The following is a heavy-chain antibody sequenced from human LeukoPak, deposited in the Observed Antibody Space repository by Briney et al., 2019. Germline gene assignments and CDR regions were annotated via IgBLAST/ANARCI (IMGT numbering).Heavy chain of an antibody. Sequence: ASVKVSCKASGYTFTGYYMHWVRQAPGQGLEWMGRIIPILGIANYAQKFQGRVTITADKSTSTAYMELSSLRSEDTAVYYCARADTYYYDSSGLYYFDYWGQGTLVTVSS. J-gene: IGHJ4*02. CDR3: ARADTYYYDSSGLYYFDY. D-gene: IGHD3-22*01. V-gene: IGHV1-69*04. CDR2: IIPILGIA. CDR1: GYTFTGYY.